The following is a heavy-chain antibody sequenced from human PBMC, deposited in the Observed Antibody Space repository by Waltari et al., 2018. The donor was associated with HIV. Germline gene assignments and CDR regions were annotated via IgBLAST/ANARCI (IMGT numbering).Heavy chain of an antibody. V-gene: IGHV7-4-1*02. Sequence: QVQLVQSGSELKKPGASVKVSCKAYGYTFTTYAINWVRQAPGHGLEWMGWINTKTGNPTYAQGFTGRFVFSLDTSVSTAYLQISSLKAEDTAVYYCARGWSTSSFGPWGQGTLVTVSS. J-gene: IGHJ5*02. CDR1: GYTFTTYA. D-gene: IGHD2-2*01. CDR3: ARGWSTSSFGP. CDR2: INTKTGNP.